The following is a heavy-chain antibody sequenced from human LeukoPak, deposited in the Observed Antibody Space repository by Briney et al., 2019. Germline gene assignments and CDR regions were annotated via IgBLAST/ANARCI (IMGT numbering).Heavy chain of an antibody. D-gene: IGHD6-6*01. J-gene: IGHJ4*02. Sequence: GESLQISCKGSGYSFTSYWIGWVRQMPGKGLEWTGIIYPGDSNTRYSPSFQGQVTISADKSISTAYLQWSSLKASDTAMYYCARHDSQSIAARYWGQGTLVTVSS. V-gene: IGHV5-51*01. CDR1: GYSFTSYW. CDR2: IYPGDSNT. CDR3: ARHDSQSIAARY.